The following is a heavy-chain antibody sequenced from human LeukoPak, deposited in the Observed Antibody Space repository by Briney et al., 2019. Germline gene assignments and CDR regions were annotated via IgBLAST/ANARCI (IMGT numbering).Heavy chain of an antibody. D-gene: IGHD3-10*01. CDR1: GYSFTDYY. CDR3: ARDGPSMVQAVSPFDN. V-gene: IGHV1-2*02. Sequence: GASVKDSCMNSGYSFTDYYLHWVRPAPGQGRRWMGWIKPDSGDTYYAEKFQGRFTMTRDSSTSTAYMELSNLRSDDTAVYYCARDGPSMVQAVSPFDNWGQGTMVTVSS. CDR2: IKPDSGDT. J-gene: IGHJ3*02.